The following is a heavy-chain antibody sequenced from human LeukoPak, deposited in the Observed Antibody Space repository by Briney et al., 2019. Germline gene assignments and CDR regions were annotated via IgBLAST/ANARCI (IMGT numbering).Heavy chain of an antibody. J-gene: IGHJ3*02. V-gene: IGHV4-59*08. CDR1: GGSISSYY. CDR3: ATYGSGSYDAFDI. D-gene: IGHD3-10*01. CDR2: IYYSGST. Sequence: PSETLSLTCTVSGGSISSYYWSWIRQPPGKGLEWIGYIYYSGSTNYNPSLKSRVTISVDTSKNQFSLKLSSVTAADTAVYYCATYGSGSYDAFDIWGQGTMVTVSS.